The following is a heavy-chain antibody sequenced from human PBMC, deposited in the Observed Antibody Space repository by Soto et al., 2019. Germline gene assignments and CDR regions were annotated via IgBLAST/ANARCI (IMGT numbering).Heavy chain of an antibody. V-gene: IGHV4-30-4*01. J-gene: IGHJ4*02. D-gene: IGHD3-10*01. CDR2: IYYSGST. CDR1: GGSISSGDYY. Sequence: SETLSLTCTVSGGSISSGDYYWSWIRQPPGKGLEWIGYIYYSGSTYYNPSLKSRVTISVDTSKNQFSLKLSSVTAADTAVYYCVRVGGFGATTIDYWGQXTLVTVSS. CDR3: VRVGGFGATTIDY.